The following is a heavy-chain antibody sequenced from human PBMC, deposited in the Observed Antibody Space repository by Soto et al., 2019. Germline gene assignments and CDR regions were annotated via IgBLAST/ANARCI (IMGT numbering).Heavy chain of an antibody. CDR1: GGTFSSYA. V-gene: IGHV1-69*13. Sequence: SVKVSCKASGGTFSSYAISWVRQAPGQGLEWMGGIIPIFGTANYAQKFQGRVTITADESTSTAYMELSSLRSEDTAVYYCARDSSGYYYGPYYYYGMDVWGQGTTVTVSS. D-gene: IGHD3-22*01. CDR3: ARDSSGYYYGPYYYYGMDV. J-gene: IGHJ6*02. CDR2: IIPIFGTA.